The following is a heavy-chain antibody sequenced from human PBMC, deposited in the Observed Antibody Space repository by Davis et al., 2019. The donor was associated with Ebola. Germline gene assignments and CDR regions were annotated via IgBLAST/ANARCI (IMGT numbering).Heavy chain of an antibody. CDR2: IYYSGST. Sequence: SETLSLTCTVSGGSISSYYWSWIRQPPGKGLEWIGYIYYSGSTNYNPSLKIRVTISVDTSKNQFSLKLSSVTAADTAVYYCARSKYSSSLYYFDYWGQGTLVTVSS. CDR1: GGSISSYY. CDR3: ARSKYSSSLYYFDY. D-gene: IGHD6-6*01. J-gene: IGHJ4*02. V-gene: IGHV4-59*08.